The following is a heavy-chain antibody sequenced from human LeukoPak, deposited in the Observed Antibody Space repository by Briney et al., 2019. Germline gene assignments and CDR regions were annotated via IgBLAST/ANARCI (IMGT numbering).Heavy chain of an antibody. CDR2: IDAGSGNT. CDR1: GYTFTSYA. Sequence: ASVKVSCKASGYTFTSYAVHWVRQAPGQRPEWMGWIDAGSGNTGCSQEFQGRVTITRDTSASTAYMELSSLTSEDTAVYYCARRGVTTQYSFYAMAVWGQGTTVTVSS. J-gene: IGHJ6*02. V-gene: IGHV1-3*01. D-gene: IGHD2-21*02. CDR3: ARRGVTTQYSFYAMAV.